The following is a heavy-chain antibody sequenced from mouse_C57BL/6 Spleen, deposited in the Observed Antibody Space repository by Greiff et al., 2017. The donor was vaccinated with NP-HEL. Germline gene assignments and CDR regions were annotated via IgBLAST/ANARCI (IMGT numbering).Heavy chain of an antibody. CDR1: GYTFTSYW. CDR2: IYPSDSET. D-gene: IGHD3-2*02. V-gene: IGHV1-61*01. CDR3: ASKESGDSSGPTFAY. Sequence: QVQLQQPEAVLVRPGSSVKLSSKPSGYTFTSYWMDWVKQRPGKGLEWIGNIYPSDSETHYNQKSKDKATLTVDKSSRTAYMQLSSLTAEDTAVYYCASKESGDSSGPTFAYWGQGTLVSVSA. J-gene: IGHJ3*01.